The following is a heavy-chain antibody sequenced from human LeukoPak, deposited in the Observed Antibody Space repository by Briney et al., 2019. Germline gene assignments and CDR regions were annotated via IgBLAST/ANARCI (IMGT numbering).Heavy chain of an antibody. D-gene: IGHD2-21*02. J-gene: IGHJ1*01. CDR1: IFSHWPSE. V-gene: IGHV3-48*03. CDR3: PRDTAIRPFVINLVI. Sequence: HTGGSLRLSCEASIFSHWPSEVNGLRQAPGKGPEWVAHINSGDNVEFYADSVRGRFTLSRDNDLLYLHLNSLRDEDTAVYYCPRDTAIRPFVINLVIWGQGVMVTVSS. CDR2: INSGDNVE.